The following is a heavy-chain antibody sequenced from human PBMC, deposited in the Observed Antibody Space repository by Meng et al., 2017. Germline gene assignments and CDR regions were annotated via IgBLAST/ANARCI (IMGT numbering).Heavy chain of an antibody. V-gene: IGHV1-18*01. J-gene: IGHJ4*02. CDR2: ISAYNGNT. CDR3: ARDLADYYDSSGYHYGFDY. CDR1: GYTFSSYG. Sequence: LVESGAGVKKPGAPVKVSCKASGYTFSSYGISWVRQAPGQGLEWMGWISAYNGNTNYAQKLQGRVTMTTDTSTSTAYMELRSLRSDDTAVYYCARDLADYYDSSGYHYGFDYWGQGTLVTVSS. D-gene: IGHD3-22*01.